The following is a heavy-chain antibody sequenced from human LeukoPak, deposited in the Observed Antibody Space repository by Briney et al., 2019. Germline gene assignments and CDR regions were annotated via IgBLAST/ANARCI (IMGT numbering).Heavy chain of an antibody. D-gene: IGHD6-19*01. CDR2: ISGGNT. Sequence: GGCLRLSCAASGFTLTNYAMKWVRQTRGKGLEWVSAISGGNTYYADSVRGRVTISRDSSKNTLYLHMDFLRAEDTAVYLCAKGFTTGWSEGYLDYWGQGTLVSVSS. CDR1: GFTLTNYA. J-gene: IGHJ4*02. CDR3: AKGFTTGWSEGYLDY. V-gene: IGHV3-23*01.